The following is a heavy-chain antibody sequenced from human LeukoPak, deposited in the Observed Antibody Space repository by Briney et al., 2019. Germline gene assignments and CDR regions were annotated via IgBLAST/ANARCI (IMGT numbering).Heavy chain of an antibody. V-gene: IGHV4-61*01. Sequence: PSETLSLTCTVSGGSISSGSYYWSWIRQPPGKGLEWIGYIYYSGSTNYNPSLKSRVTISVDTSKNQFSLKLSSVTAADTAVYYCARTYYDFWSGYYTGFDYWGQGTLVTVSS. CDR2: IYYSGST. D-gene: IGHD3-3*01. CDR1: GGSISSGSYY. CDR3: ARTYYDFWSGYYTGFDY. J-gene: IGHJ4*02.